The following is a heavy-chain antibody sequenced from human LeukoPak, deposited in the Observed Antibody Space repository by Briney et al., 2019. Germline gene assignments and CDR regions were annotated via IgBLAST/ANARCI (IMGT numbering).Heavy chain of an antibody. Sequence: PGGSLRLSCAASGFTFGDYDMHWFRQPPGRGLQWVSLITGDGGTTSYAGSVKGRFTISRDNSKNSLYLHMSSLRTEDTALYYCAKGHFGAGHYWGQGTLVTVSS. CDR2: ITGDGGTT. J-gene: IGHJ4*02. V-gene: IGHV3-43*02. CDR3: AKGHFGAGHY. CDR1: GFTFGDYD. D-gene: IGHD3-3*01.